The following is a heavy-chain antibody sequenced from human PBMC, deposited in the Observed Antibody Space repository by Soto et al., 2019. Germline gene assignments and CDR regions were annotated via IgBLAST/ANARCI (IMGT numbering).Heavy chain of an antibody. CDR3: ARGWSYDILTAYSY. Sequence: SVKVSCKASGGTFSNYAISWVRQAPGQGLEWMGGITPIFGAANYAQKFQGRVTITADESTNTVYMGLSSLRSEDTALYYCARGWSYDILTAYSYWGQGTLVTVSS. CDR1: GGTFSNYA. CDR2: ITPIFGAA. J-gene: IGHJ4*02. V-gene: IGHV1-69*13. D-gene: IGHD3-9*01.